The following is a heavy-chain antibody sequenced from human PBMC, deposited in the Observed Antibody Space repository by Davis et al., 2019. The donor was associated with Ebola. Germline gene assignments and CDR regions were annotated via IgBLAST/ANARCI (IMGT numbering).Heavy chain of an antibody. CDR3: AKLSSFAMDV. J-gene: IGHJ6*02. Sequence: GESLKISCTASGFTFSNYAMSWVRQAPGKGLDWVSSISGSGGSTYYADSVKGRFTISRDNSKNTLYLQMNSLRAEDTAVYYCAKLSSFAMDVWGRGTTVTVSS. CDR1: GFTFSNYA. D-gene: IGHD6-6*01. V-gene: IGHV3-23*01. CDR2: ISGSGGST.